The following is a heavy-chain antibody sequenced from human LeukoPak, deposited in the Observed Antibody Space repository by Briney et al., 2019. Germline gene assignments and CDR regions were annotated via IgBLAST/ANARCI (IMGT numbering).Heavy chain of an antibody. CDR3: ARDGKKMMKATNVLRYFDWLPPDY. V-gene: IGHV3-33*01. J-gene: IGHJ4*02. Sequence: PGRSLRLSCAASGFTFSSYGMHWVRQAPGKGLEWVAVIWYDGSNKYYADSVKGRFTISRDNSKNTLYLQMNSLRAEDTAVYYCARDGKKMMKATNVLRYFDWLPPDYWGQGTLVTVSS. D-gene: IGHD3-9*01. CDR2: IWYDGSNK. CDR1: GFTFSSYG.